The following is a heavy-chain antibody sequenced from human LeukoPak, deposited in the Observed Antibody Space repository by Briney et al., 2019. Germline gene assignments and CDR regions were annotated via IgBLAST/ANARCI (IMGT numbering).Heavy chain of an antibody. Sequence: SETLSLTCTVSGGSISDYYWSWIRQPPGKGLEWIGYIYTSGSTNYNPSLKSRVTISVDTSKNQFSLKLSSVTAADTAVYYCARHLTGSSVCIEYWGQGTLVNVSS. CDR2: IYTSGST. J-gene: IGHJ4*02. CDR3: ARHLTGSSVCIEY. CDR1: GGSISDYY. V-gene: IGHV4-4*09. D-gene: IGHD2-8*02.